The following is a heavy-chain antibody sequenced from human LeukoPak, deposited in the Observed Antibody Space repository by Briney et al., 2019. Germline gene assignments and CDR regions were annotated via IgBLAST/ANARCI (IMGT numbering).Heavy chain of an antibody. V-gene: IGHV3-53*01. D-gene: IGHD5-12*01. J-gene: IGHJ4*02. CDR1: GLTVSSNY. CDR2: IYSGGST. CDR3: ARYGSGYDLIDY. Sequence: AGGSLRLSCAPSGLTVSSNYMSWVRQAPGKGLEWVSVIYSGGSTYYADSVKGRFTNFRDNAKNTLNLQMNSLRAEDTAVYYCARYGSGYDLIDYWGQGTLVTVSS.